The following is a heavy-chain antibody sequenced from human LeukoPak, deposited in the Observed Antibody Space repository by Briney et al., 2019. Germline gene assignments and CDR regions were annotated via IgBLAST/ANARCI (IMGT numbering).Heavy chain of an antibody. CDR2: ISWNSGSI. D-gene: IGHD1-26*01. CDR3: ARGRVGATSDY. J-gene: IGHJ4*02. V-gene: IGHV3-9*01. CDR1: GFTFDDYA. Sequence: GGSLRLSCAASGFTFDDYAMHWVRQAPGKGLEWVSGISWNSGSIGYADSVKGRFTISRDNAKNSLYLQMNSLRAEDTAVYYCARGRVGATSDYWGQGTLVTVSS.